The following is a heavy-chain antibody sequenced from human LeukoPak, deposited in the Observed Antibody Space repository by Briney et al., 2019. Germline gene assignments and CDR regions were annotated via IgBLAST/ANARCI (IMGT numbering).Heavy chain of an antibody. Sequence: SQTLSLTCTVSGGSISSGDYYWSWIRQPPGKGLEWIGYIYYSGSTYYNPSLKSRVTISVDTSKNQFSLKLSSVTAADRAVYYCARLAIVVVPAAIRWFDPWGQGTLVTVSS. CDR1: GGSISSGDYY. J-gene: IGHJ5*02. CDR2: IYYSGST. D-gene: IGHD2-2*02. CDR3: ARLAIVVVPAAIRWFDP. V-gene: IGHV4-30-4*01.